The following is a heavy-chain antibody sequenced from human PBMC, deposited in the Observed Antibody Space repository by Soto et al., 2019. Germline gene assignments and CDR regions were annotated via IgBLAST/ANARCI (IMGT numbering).Heavy chain of an antibody. CDR1: GGSISSYY. J-gene: IGHJ6*02. V-gene: IGHV4-59*01. Sequence: PSETLSLTCTVSGGSISSYYWSWIRQPPGKGLDWIGYIYYSGSTNYNPSLKSRVTISVDTSKNQFSLKLSSVTAADTAVYYCARDLMAYSSSWNYYYYGMDVWGQGTTVTVSS. D-gene: IGHD6-13*01. CDR3: ARDLMAYSSSWNYYYYGMDV. CDR2: IYYSGST.